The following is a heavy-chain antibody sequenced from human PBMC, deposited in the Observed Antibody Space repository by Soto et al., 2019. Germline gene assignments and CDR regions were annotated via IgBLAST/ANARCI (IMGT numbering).Heavy chain of an antibody. V-gene: IGHV1-69*01. J-gene: IGHJ4*02. Sequence: QVQLVQAGAEVKTPGSSVKVSCTASGGSLSNSVISWVRQDPAQRLEWMGGVIPILVTANYAQKFQGRVTMSADAANSTAYIALRSLSPDDTALDYWARLGDPGHWGPGPLVIVSS. D-gene: IGHD4-17*01. CDR3: ARLGDPGH. CDR1: GGSLSNSV. CDR2: VIPILVTA.